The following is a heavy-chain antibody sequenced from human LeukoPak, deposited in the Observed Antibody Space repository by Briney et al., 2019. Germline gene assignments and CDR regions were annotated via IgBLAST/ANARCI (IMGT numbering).Heavy chain of an antibody. J-gene: IGHJ4*02. Sequence: SETLSLTCTVSGGSISSSSYYWGWIRQPPGKGLEWIGSIYYSGSTNYNPSLKSRVTISVDTSKNQFSLKLSSVTAADTAVYYCARVFQGGEWLLGGLDYWGQGTLVTVSS. CDR2: IYYSGST. D-gene: IGHD3-3*01. V-gene: IGHV4-39*07. CDR1: GGSISSSSYY. CDR3: ARVFQGGEWLLGGLDY.